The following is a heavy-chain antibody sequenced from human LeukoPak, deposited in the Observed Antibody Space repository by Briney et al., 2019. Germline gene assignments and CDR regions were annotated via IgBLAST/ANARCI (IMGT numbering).Heavy chain of an antibody. Sequence: GGSLRLSCAASGFTFSSYWMHWVRQAPGKGLVWVSRINSDGSSTSYADSVKGRFTISRDNAKNTLYLQMNSLRAEDTAVYYCAKHCSSTSCVDYWGQGTLVTVSS. V-gene: IGHV3-74*01. CDR1: GFTFSSYW. CDR3: AKHCSSTSCVDY. J-gene: IGHJ4*02. CDR2: INSDGSST. D-gene: IGHD2-2*01.